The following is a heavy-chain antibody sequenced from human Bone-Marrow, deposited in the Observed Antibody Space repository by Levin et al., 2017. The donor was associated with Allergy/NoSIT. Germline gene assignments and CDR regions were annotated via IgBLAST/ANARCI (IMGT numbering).Heavy chain of an antibody. CDR2: IYSDSSYI. CDR1: GFTFSSFS. D-gene: IGHD3-16*01. J-gene: IGHJ4*02. V-gene: IGHV3-21*01. Sequence: GGSLRLSCAASGFTFSSFSMNWVRQAPGKGLEWISSIYSDSSYIFYADSVKGRFTISRDNAINSLLLHLDSLRADDTAVYYCARGSAYSTTHFDYWGQGILVTVSS. CDR3: ARGSAYSTTHFDY.